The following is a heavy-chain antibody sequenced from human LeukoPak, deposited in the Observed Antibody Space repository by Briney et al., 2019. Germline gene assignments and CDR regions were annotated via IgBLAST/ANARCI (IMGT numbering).Heavy chain of an antibody. D-gene: IGHD6-19*01. Sequence: SETLSLTCSVSGGSIRDSTYYWAWIRQPPGKGLEWIGYIYFGGSTYYNPSLKSRVTISVDTSENQFSLKVNSVTAADTAIYYCATPGRIAVAGQFDHWGQGTLVSVSS. V-gene: IGHV4-39*01. CDR1: GGSIRDSTYY. J-gene: IGHJ4*02. CDR2: IYFGGST. CDR3: ATPGRIAVAGQFDH.